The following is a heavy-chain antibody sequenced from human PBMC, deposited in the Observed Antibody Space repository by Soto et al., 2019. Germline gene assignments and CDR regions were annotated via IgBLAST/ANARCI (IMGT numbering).Heavy chain of an antibody. CDR2: IKSKTNGGTT. J-gene: IGHJ3*02. V-gene: IGHV3-15*07. Sequence: GGSLRLSCAASGFTFSNAWMNWVRQAPGKGLEWVGRIKSKTNGGTTDYAAHVKGRFTISRDDSKNTLYLQMNSLKTEDTAVYYCTTDLSSIWAFDIWGQGTMVTVSS. CDR3: TTDLSSIWAFDI. D-gene: IGHD3-10*01. CDR1: GFTFSNAW.